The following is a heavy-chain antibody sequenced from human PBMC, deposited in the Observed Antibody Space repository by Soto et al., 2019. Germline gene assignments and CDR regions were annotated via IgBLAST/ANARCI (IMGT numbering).Heavy chain of an antibody. CDR1: GFSLSSRGVG. D-gene: IGHD6-19*01. CDR2: IYWDDDK. V-gene: IGHV2-5*02. Sequence: QITLKESGPTLVRPTQTLTLTYTFSGFSLSSRGVGVGWIRQPPGKALEWLALIYWDDDKRYSPSLRSRLSITKDTSKNQVVLTMTNMDPVDTGTYYCVHDSSGWYGFDYWGQGTLVTVSS. J-gene: IGHJ4*02. CDR3: VHDSSGWYGFDY.